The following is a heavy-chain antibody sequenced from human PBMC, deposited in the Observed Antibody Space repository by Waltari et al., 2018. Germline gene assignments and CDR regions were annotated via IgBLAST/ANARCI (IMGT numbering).Heavy chain of an antibody. V-gene: IGHV4-30-4*08. CDR2: SDYSGST. J-gene: IGHJ4*02. D-gene: IGHD3-10*01. Sequence: HVQLHESGPGLVKPSQTLSLTCTFSGGSISSGDYYWSWIRQPPVNGREWIGYSDYSGSTYYNPSLKSRVTISVDTSKNQCSLKLSSVTAADTAVYYCARSPSFNMVQGVIPACYFDYWGQGTLVTVSS. CDR3: ARSPSFNMVQGVIPACYFDY. CDR1: GGSISSGDYY.